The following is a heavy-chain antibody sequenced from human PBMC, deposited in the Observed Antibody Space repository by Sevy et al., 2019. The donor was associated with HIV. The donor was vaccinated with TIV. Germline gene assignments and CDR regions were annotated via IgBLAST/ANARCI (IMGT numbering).Heavy chain of an antibody. Sequence: LSLTCAASGFAVSSNFMSWVRQAPGKGLEWVSVIYIGGSTYYADSVKGRFTISRDNSKNMLYLQMNSLRAEDTAVYYCARGKHISDYYGSFDYWGQGTLVTVSS. J-gene: IGHJ4*02. CDR2: IYIGGST. CDR3: ARGKHISDYYGSFDY. CDR1: GFAVSSNF. V-gene: IGHV3-53*01. D-gene: IGHD3-3*01.